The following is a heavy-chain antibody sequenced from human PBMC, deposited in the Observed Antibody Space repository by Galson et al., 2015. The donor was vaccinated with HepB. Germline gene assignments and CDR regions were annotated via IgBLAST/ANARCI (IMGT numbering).Heavy chain of an antibody. CDR1: GFTFRSHS. J-gene: IGHJ4*02. Sequence: SLRLSCAATGFTFRSHSMNWVRQAPGKGLEWVAYISGSSAAIYYADSLKGRFTISRHNAMNSLYLQMNSLRDEDTAVYYCARDSGSYNDFGYWGQGTLVTVSS. CDR3: ARDSGSYNDFGY. CDR2: ISGSSAAI. V-gene: IGHV3-48*02. D-gene: IGHD1-26*01.